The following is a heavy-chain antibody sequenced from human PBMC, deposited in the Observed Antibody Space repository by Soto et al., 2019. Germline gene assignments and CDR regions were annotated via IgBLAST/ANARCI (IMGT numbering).Heavy chain of an antibody. V-gene: IGHV3-23*01. CDR3: AKDGSSDYYYYYMDV. Sequence: HPGGSLRLSCAASGFTFSKHAMTWVRQAPGKGLEWVSTVSAGGDPTFNADSVRGRFTISRDNSRDTLYLQLNSLRPEDTAVYFCAKDGSSDYYYYYMDVWGKGTTVTVSS. CDR2: VSAGGDPT. J-gene: IGHJ6*03. CDR1: GFTFSKHA.